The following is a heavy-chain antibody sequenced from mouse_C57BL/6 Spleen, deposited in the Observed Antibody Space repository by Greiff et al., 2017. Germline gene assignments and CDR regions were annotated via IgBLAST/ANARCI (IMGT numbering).Heavy chain of an antibody. D-gene: IGHD2-2*01. V-gene: IGHV1-53*01. Sequence: QVQLQQSGTELVKPGASVKLSCKASGYTFTSYWMHWVKQRPGQGLEWIGYINPSNGGTNYNEKFKSKVTLTVDKSSSTAYMQLSSLTSEDSAVYYCAREGNGYEKYFDVWGTGTTVTVSS. CDR1: GYTFTSYW. J-gene: IGHJ1*03. CDR2: INPSNGGT. CDR3: AREGNGYEKYFDV.